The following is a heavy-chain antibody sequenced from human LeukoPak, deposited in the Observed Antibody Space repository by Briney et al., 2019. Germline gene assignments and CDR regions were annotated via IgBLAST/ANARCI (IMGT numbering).Heavy chain of an antibody. Sequence: GGSLRVSCAASRFRFSSFPMGWVRQAPGKGMEWVSGISAGGETTFYADSVRGRLTISRDNSKNTLYLQMKSLRADDTAVYYCAKSLLTTATGTGRAFDIWGQGTMVTVSS. V-gene: IGHV3-23*01. J-gene: IGHJ3*02. CDR2: ISAGGETT. D-gene: IGHD1-1*01. CDR3: AKSLLTTATGTGRAFDI. CDR1: RFRFSSFP.